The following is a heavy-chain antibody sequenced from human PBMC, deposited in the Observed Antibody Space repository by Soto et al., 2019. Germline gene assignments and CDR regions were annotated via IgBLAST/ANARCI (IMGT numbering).Heavy chain of an antibody. CDR1: GFTFSDHY. CDR2: TRNKANSYTT. CDR3: ARGLGYCGGDCYSGYFDL. Sequence: EVQLVESGGGLVQPGGSLRLSCAASGFTFSDHYMDWVRQAPGKGLEWVGRTRNKANSYTTEYAASVKGRFTISRDDSKNSLYLERNSLKSEDTAVYYCARGLGYCGGDCYSGYFDLWGRGTLVTVSS. V-gene: IGHV3-72*01. J-gene: IGHJ2*01. D-gene: IGHD2-21*02.